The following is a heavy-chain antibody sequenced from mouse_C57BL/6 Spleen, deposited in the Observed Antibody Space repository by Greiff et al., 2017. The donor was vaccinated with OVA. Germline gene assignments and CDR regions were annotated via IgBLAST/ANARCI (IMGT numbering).Heavy chain of an antibody. J-gene: IGHJ2*01. CDR1: GYAFSSSW. CDR2: IYPGDGDT. CDR3: ARTVVATGDY. Sequence: VQLQQSGPELVKPGASVKISCKASGYAFSSSWMNWVKQRPGKGLEWIGRIYPGDGDTNYNGKFKGKATLTADKSSSTAYMQLSSLTSEDSAVYFCARTVVATGDYWGQGTTLTVSS. V-gene: IGHV1-82*01. D-gene: IGHD1-1*01.